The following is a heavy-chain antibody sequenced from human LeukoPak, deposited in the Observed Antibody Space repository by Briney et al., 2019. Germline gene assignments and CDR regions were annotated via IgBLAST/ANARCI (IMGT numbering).Heavy chain of an antibody. CDR1: GGSISSGSYY. V-gene: IGHV4-61*02. J-gene: IGHJ5*02. CDR3: ARAGSYYYDRTRFDP. Sequence: TSQTLSLTCTVSGGSISSGSYYWSWIRQPAGKGLEWIGRIYTSGSRNYNPSLKSRVTISVDTSKNQFSLKLSSVTAADTAVYYCARAGSYYYDRTRFDPWGQGTLATVSS. D-gene: IGHD3-22*01. CDR2: IYTSGSR.